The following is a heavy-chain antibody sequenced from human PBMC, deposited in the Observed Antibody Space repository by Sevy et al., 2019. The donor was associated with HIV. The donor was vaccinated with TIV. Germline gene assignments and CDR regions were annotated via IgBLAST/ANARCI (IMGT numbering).Heavy chain of an antibody. D-gene: IGHD2-8*01. Sequence: GGSLRLSCAVSGFSFSHYAFHWVRQAPGKGLEWVSLISYGGTYKYYADSLKGRLHFSRDNSKNTLYLQLNSLRGNDTAVYYCPRVAVSYCTNDCYHRFDYWRSGPLVTVSS. CDR2: ISYGGTYK. J-gene: IGHJ4*02. CDR3: PRVAVSYCTNDCYHRFDY. CDR1: GFSFSHYA. V-gene: IGHV3-30-3*01.